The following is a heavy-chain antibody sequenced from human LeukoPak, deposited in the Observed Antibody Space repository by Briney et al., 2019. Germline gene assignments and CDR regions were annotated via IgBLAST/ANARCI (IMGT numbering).Heavy chain of an antibody. D-gene: IGHD3-10*01. Sequence: SETLSLTCAVSGGSISSGGYSWSWIRQPPGKGLEWIGYIYHSGSTYYNPSLKSRVTISVGRSKNQFSLKLSSVTAADTAVYYCARAGGRSLDYWGQGTLVTVSS. CDR2: IYHSGST. CDR3: ARAGGRSLDY. CDR1: GGSISSGGYS. V-gene: IGHV4-30-2*01. J-gene: IGHJ4*02.